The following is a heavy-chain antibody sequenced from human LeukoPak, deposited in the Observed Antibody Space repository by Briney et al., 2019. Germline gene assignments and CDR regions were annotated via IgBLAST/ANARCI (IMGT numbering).Heavy chain of an antibody. D-gene: IGHD3-10*01. J-gene: IGHJ4*02. CDR2: INPGGGNT. CDR1: GYTFTTYY. V-gene: IGHV1-46*01. CDR3: ARGGGGLDY. Sequence: ASVKVSCKASGYTFTTYYFHWVRQAPGQGLEWTGMINPGGGNTNCAQKFQGRVTLTRDTSTSTVYMDLSSLRSEDTAVYYCARGGGGLDYWGQGTLVTVSS.